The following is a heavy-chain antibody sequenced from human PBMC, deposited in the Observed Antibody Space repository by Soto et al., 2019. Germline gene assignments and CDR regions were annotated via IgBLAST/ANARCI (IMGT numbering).Heavy chain of an antibody. CDR2: ILPGCNTT. CDR3: ARMRGILLGALDV. CDR1: GGSFKNNA. Sequence: QEKLVQTGAEVKQPGSSVKLSCKTSGGSFKNNAFSWLRQAPGQGLEWMGQILPGCNTTQYAGKFLGRRTNTAYKSTSTIHMQLRPFRADDMAVYYWARMRGILLGALDVWGQGPTFSVSS. V-gene: IGHV1-69*06. J-gene: IGHJ3*01. D-gene: IGHD3-16*01.